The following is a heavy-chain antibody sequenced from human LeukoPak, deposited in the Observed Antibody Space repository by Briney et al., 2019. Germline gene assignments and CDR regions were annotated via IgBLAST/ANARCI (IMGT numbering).Heavy chain of an antibody. CDR1: GYTFTNYD. V-gene: IGHV1-8*03. Sequence: ASVKVSCKASGYTFTNYDFNWVRQATGQGLEWMGWMNPNSGNAGYAQKFQGRVSFTRNTSITTAYMELSSLRSEDTAVYYCARGREIWSGELSLWDNWFDPWGQGTLVTVSS. CDR2: MNPNSGNA. D-gene: IGHD3-10*01. J-gene: IGHJ5*02. CDR3: ARGREIWSGELSLWDNWFDP.